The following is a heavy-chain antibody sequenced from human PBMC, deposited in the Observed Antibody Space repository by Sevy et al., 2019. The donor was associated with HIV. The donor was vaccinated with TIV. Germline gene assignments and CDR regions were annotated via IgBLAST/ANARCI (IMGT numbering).Heavy chain of an antibody. D-gene: IGHD6-19*01. CDR3: AREDLYSSGPTLYYYYGMDV. CDR1: GDSVSSNSAA. V-gene: IGHV6-1*01. Sequence: SQTLSLTCAISGDSVSSNSAAWNWIRQSPSRGLEWLGRTYYRSKWYNDYVVSVKSRITINPDTSKNQFSLQLNSVTPEDTAVYYCAREDLYSSGPTLYYYYGMDVWGQGTTVTVSS. J-gene: IGHJ6*02. CDR2: TYYRSKWYN.